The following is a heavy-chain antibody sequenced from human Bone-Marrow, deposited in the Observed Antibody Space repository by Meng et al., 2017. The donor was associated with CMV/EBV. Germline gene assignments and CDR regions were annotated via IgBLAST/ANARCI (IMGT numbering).Heavy chain of an antibody. CDR2: IRYDGSNK. Sequence: GESLKISCAASGFTFSSYGMHWVRQAPGKGLEWVAFIRYDGSNKYYADSVKGRFTISRDNSKNTLYLQMNSLRAEDTALYYCTNHCSGYSCQGNYWGQGTLVTVSS. J-gene: IGHJ4*02. V-gene: IGHV3-30*02. CDR1: GFTFSSYG. D-gene: IGHD2-15*01. CDR3: TNHCSGYSCQGNY.